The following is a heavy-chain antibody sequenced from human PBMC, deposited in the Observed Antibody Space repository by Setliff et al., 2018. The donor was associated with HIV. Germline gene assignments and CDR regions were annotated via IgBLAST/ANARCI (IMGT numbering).Heavy chain of an antibody. J-gene: IGHJ1*01. Sequence: SETLSLTCTVSGGSISSYFWSWIRQPPGKGLEWVGYIYYSGSTNYNPSLKSRVTISVDTSKNQFSLKLSSVTAADTAVYYCARLDCSGYYILGYFQHCGQATLVTVSS. D-gene: IGHD3-22*01. CDR3: ARLDCSGYYILGYFQH. CDR1: GGSISSYF. CDR2: IYYSGST. V-gene: IGHV4-59*08.